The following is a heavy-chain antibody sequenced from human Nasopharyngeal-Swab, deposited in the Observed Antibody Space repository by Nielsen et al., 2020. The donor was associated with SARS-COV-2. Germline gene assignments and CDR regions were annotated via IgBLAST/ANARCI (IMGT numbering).Heavy chain of an antibody. CDR1: GYTFTSYA. J-gene: IGHJ4*02. CDR2: INAGNGNT. V-gene: IGHV1-3*01. D-gene: IGHD3-22*01. CDR3: ARSTYYYDSSGYSFDY. Sequence: ASVKASCKASGYTFTSYAMHWVRQAPGQRLEWMGWINAGNGNTKYSQKFQGRVTITRDTSASTAYMELSSLRSEDTAVYYCARSTYYYDSSGYSFDYWGQGTLVTVSS.